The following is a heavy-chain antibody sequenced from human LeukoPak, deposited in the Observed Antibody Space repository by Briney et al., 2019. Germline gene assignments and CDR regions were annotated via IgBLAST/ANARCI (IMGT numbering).Heavy chain of an antibody. CDR1: GYTFTSYG. D-gene: IGHD3-10*01. Sequence: ASVKVSCKASGYTFTSYGISWVRQAPGQGLEWMGWISAYNGNTNYAQKLQGGVTMTTDTSTSTAYMELRSLRSDDTAVYYCARWEYYYGSGSYYNADYWGQGTLVTVSS. V-gene: IGHV1-18*01. CDR3: ARWEYYYGSGSYYNADY. J-gene: IGHJ4*02. CDR2: ISAYNGNT.